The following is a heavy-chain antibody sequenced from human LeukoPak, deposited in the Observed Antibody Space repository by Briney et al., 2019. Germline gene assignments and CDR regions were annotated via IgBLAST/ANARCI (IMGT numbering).Heavy chain of an antibody. CDR2: IDRDGSRI. Sequence: XXVSRIDRDGSRINYADSVKGRFTISRDNGKNTLFLQMNSLRAEDAAVYYCVRGNDYGGPHYWGQGTLVTVSS. D-gene: IGHD4-23*01. J-gene: IGHJ4*02. CDR3: VRGNDYGGPHY. V-gene: IGHV3-74*01.